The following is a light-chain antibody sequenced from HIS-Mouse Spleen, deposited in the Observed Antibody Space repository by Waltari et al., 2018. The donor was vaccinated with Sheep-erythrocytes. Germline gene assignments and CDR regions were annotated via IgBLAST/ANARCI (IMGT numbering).Light chain of an antibody. CDR1: SSDVGGSNY. CDR3: SSYTSSSTWV. Sequence: QSALTQPASVSGSTGQSITISCTGTSSDVGGSNYVSWYQQHPGKAPKLMIYDVSNRPSGVSNRFSGSKSGNTASLTISGLQAEDEADYYCSSYTSSSTWVFGGGTKLTVL. V-gene: IGLV2-14*03. J-gene: IGLJ3*02. CDR2: DVS.